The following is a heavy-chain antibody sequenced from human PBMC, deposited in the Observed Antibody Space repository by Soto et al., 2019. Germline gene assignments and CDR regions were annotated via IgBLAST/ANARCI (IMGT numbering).Heavy chain of an antibody. D-gene: IGHD3-3*01. J-gene: IGHJ6*02. CDR2: ISYDGSNK. V-gene: IGHV3-30*18. CDR3: AKDRGYYDFWSGYYTGAAYYYYGMDV. Sequence: TVGSLRLSCAASGFTFSSYGMHWVRQAPGKGLEWVAVISYDGSNKYYADSVKGRFTISRDNSKNTLYLQMNSLRAEDTAVYYCAKDRGYYDFWSGYYTGAAYYYYGMDVWGQGTTVTVSS. CDR1: GFTFSSYG.